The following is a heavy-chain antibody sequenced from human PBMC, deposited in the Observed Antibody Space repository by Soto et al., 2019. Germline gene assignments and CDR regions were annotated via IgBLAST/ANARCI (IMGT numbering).Heavy chain of an antibody. D-gene: IGHD6-13*01. CDR3: ARLYYRSRTHYFDY. V-gene: IGHV6-1*01. Sequence: PSQTLSLTCAISGDSVSSNSVAWNWIRQSPSRGLEWLGRTYYRSRWYNDYAVSVKSRMTINPDTSKNQFSLQLNSVTPEDTAVYYCARLYYRSRTHYFDYWGQGNLVTVSS. J-gene: IGHJ4*02. CDR1: GDSVSSNSVA. CDR2: TYYRSRWYN.